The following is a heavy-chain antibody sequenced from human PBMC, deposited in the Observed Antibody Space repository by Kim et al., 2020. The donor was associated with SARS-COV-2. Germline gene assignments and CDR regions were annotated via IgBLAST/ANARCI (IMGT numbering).Heavy chain of an antibody. Sequence: ASVKVSCKASGYTFTSYYMHWVRQAPGQGLEWMGIINPSGGSTNYAQKFQGRVTMTRDTSTSTVYMELSSLRSEDTAVYYCARDPAVVGASGEDYFDYWGQGTLVTVSS. CDR1: GYTFTSYY. D-gene: IGHD2-15*01. CDR2: INPSGGST. J-gene: IGHJ4*02. V-gene: IGHV1-46*01. CDR3: ARDPAVVGASGEDYFDY.